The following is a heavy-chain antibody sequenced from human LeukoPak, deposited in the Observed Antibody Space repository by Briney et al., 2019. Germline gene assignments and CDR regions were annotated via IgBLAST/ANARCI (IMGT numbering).Heavy chain of an antibody. CDR2: ISGSDGTT. CDR1: GFTFSSYA. J-gene: IGHJ4*02. CDR3: AKDPMTSVTTTAY. D-gene: IGHD4-17*01. V-gene: IGHV3-23*01. Sequence: GGSLRLSCAASGFTFSSYAMSWVRQAPGKGLEWVSAISGSDGTTYYADSVKGRFTISRDNSKYTLSLQMNSLRAEDTAVYYCAKDPMTSVTTTAYWGQGTLVTVSS.